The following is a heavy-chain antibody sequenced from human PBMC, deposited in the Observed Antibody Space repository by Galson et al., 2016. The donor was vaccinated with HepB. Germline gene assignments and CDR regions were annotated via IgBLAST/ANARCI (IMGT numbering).Heavy chain of an antibody. CDR2: ISGDGGST. CDR3: ARFTQEWLDRVYYFDY. D-gene: IGHD6-19*01. CDR1: GFTFGRYA. V-gene: IGHV3-23*01. J-gene: IGHJ4*02. Sequence: SLRLSCAASGFTFGRYAMSWVRQAPGKGLEWVSAISGDGGSTYYAGSAQGRFTSSRDRSTNTMYLQMNSLRTDDTAVYYWARFTQEWLDRVYYFDYWGQGTLVTVSS.